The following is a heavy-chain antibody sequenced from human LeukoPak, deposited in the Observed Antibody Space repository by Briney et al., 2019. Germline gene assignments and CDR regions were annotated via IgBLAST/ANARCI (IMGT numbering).Heavy chain of an antibody. V-gene: IGHV3-7*01. CDR1: GFTFSNYW. Sequence: PGGSLRLSCAASGFTFSNYWMDWVRQAPGKGVEWVASINQDGTEKYYVDSVKGRFTISRDNAKNSLYVQMNNLRAEDTAVYYCARCGEYYYDAFDIWGQGTKVTVSS. D-gene: IGHD3-10*01. J-gene: IGHJ3*02. CDR2: INQDGTEK. CDR3: ARCGEYYYDAFDI.